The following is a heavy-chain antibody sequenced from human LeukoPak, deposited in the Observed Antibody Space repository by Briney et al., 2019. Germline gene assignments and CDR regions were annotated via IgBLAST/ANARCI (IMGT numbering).Heavy chain of an antibody. V-gene: IGHV3-53*01. Sequence: GGSLRLSCAASGFTVSSNYMSWVRQAPGKGVEWGSVIFSGGSTYYADSVKGRFTISRDNSKNTLYLQMNSLRAEDTAVYYCAREDIVATTKGDYYYYGMDVWGQGTTVTVSS. CDR1: GFTVSSNY. CDR2: IFSGGST. CDR3: AREDIVATTKGDYYYYGMDV. J-gene: IGHJ6*02. D-gene: IGHD5-12*01.